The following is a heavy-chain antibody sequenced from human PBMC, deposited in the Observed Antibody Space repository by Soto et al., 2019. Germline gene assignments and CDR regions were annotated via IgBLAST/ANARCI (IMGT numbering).Heavy chain of an antibody. V-gene: IGHV4-34*01. J-gene: IGHJ5*02. CDR3: ARGQHIVVVTARYNWFDP. D-gene: IGHD2-21*02. CDR2: INHSGST. Sequence: SETLSLTCAVYGGSFSGYYWSWIRQPPGKGLEWIGEINHSGSTNYNPSLKSRVTISVDTSKNQFSLKLSSVTAADTAVYYCARGQHIVVVTARYNWFDPWGQGTLVTVSS. CDR1: GGSFSGYY.